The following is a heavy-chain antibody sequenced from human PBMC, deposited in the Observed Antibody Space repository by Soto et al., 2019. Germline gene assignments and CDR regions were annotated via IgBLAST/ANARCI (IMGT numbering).Heavy chain of an antibody. J-gene: IGHJ5*02. V-gene: IGHV3-53*01. CDR2: IYPGGST. CDR1: GFTVSSDY. D-gene: IGHD4-17*01. CDR3: ARAYGGNPALFDP. Sequence: EVQLVESGGGLIQPGGSLRLSCAASGFTVSSDYMSWVRQAPGKGLEWVSVIYPGGSTSYANSVKGRFTFSRDNPRNTLSLQLTSLRAEDTAVDYCARAYGGNPALFDPWGQGTLVTVSS.